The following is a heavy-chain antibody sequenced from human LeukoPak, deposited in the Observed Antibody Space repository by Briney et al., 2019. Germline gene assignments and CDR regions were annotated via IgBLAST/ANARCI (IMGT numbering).Heavy chain of an antibody. J-gene: IGHJ4*02. CDR1: GFTFSTYG. Sequence: GNSLRLSCAASGFTFSTYGMHWVRQAPGKGLEWVAVIWDEGSNRDYAESVKGRFTISRDNSKNALYLQMNSLRAEDTAVYYCARGRAAVAGTLIYWGQGTLVTVSS. D-gene: IGHD6-19*01. CDR2: IWDEGSNR. V-gene: IGHV3-33*01. CDR3: ARGRAAVAGTLIY.